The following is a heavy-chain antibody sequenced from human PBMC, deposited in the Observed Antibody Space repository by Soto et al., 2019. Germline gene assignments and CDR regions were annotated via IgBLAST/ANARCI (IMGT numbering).Heavy chain of an antibody. CDR3: GRSVVGAMGEILYNAMDV. Sequence: QVQLVQSGAEVKKPGASVKVSCKASGYTFTTYALHWVRQAPGQRPEWMGWINPASGHTKYSKKFQDRVTITRDTSASTGYMELSSLRSEDTAVYYCGRSVVGAMGEILYNAMDVWGQGTTVTVSS. J-gene: IGHJ6*02. V-gene: IGHV1-3*01. D-gene: IGHD1-26*01. CDR1: GYTFTTYA. CDR2: INPASGHT.